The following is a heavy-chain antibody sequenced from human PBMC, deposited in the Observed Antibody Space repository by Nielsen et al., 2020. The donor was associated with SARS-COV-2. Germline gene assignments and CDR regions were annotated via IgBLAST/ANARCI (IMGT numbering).Heavy chain of an antibody. CDR2: IYYSGST. D-gene: IGHD6-13*01. Sequence: SETLSLTCTVPGGSISSYYWSWIRQPPGKGLEWIGYIYYSGSTNYNPSLKSRVTISVDTSKNQFSLKLSSVTAADTAVYYCARRTSSSWYDWGQGTLVTVSS. J-gene: IGHJ4*02. CDR3: ARRTSSSWYD. CDR1: GGSISSYY. V-gene: IGHV4-59*08.